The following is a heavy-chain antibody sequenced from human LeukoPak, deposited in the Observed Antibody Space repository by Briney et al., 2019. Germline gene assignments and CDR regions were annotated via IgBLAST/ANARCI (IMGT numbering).Heavy chain of an antibody. V-gene: IGHV4-39*07. D-gene: IGHD3-3*01. Sequence: PSETLSLICTVSGGSISSSSYYWGWIRQPPGKGLEWIGSIYYSGSTYYNPSLKSRVTISVDTSKNQFSLKLSSVTAADRAVYYCARAGPTIFGVVYELSYWGQGTLVTVSS. J-gene: IGHJ4*02. CDR2: IYYSGST. CDR1: GGSISSSSYY. CDR3: ARAGPTIFGVVYELSY.